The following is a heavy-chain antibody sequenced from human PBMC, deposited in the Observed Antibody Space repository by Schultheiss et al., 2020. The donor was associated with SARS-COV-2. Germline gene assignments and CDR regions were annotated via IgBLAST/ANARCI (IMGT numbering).Heavy chain of an antibody. CDR3: ARMVVVAATLGWFDP. CDR2: INHSGST. D-gene: IGHD2-15*01. V-gene: IGHV4-34*01. Sequence: SQTLSLTCAVYGGSFSDYFWSWIRQPPGKGLEWIGEINHSGSTNYNPSLKSRITILVDTSKNQFSLKLSSVTAADTAVYYCARMVVVAATLGWFDPWGQGTLVTVSS. J-gene: IGHJ5*02. CDR1: GGSFSDYF.